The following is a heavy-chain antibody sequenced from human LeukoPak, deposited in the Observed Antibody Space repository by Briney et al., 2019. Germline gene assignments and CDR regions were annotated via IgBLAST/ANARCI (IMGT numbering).Heavy chain of an antibody. J-gene: IGHJ4*02. CDR2: IIPILGIA. CDR3: TTLTLGEPFDY. Sequence: GSSVKVSCKASGGTFSSYAISWVRQAPGQGLEWMGRIIPILGIANYAQKFQGRVTITADKSTSTAYMELSSLRSEDTAVYYCTTLTLGEPFDYWGQGTLVTVSS. D-gene: IGHD4-17*01. V-gene: IGHV1-69*04. CDR1: GGTFSSYA.